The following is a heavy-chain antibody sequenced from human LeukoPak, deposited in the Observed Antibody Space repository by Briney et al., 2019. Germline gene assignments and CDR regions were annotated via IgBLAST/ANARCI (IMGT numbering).Heavy chain of an antibody. CDR2: IYSGGDA. J-gene: IGHJ4*02. CDR3: ARSFSRGWSDY. D-gene: IGHD6-19*01. V-gene: IGHV3-53*01. CDR1: GFSVSNNY. Sequence: GGSLRLSCAASGFSVSNNYMTWVRQAPGKGLEWVSVIYSGGDAYYADSVKGRFTISRDNSKNTLHLAMNNLRVEDTAVYYCARSFSRGWSDYWGQGTLVAVAS.